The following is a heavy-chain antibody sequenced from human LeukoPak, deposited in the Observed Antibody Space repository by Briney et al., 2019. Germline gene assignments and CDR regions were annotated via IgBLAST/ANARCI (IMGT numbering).Heavy chain of an antibody. V-gene: IGHV3-23*01. CDR3: ATAYGDFRAEGRYFDS. D-gene: IGHD4-17*01. CDR2: ISGSGGSA. Sequence: GGSLRLSCAASGFTFSSYAMSWVRQAPGKGLEWVSAISGSGGSAYYADSVKGRFTISRDNSKNTLYLQMNNLRAEDTAVYYCATAYGDFRAEGRYFDSWGQGTLVTVSS. CDR1: GFTFSSYA. J-gene: IGHJ4*02.